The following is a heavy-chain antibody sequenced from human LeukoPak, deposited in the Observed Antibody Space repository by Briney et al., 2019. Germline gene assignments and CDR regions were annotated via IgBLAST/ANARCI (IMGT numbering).Heavy chain of an antibody. D-gene: IGHD6-19*01. J-gene: IGHJ4*02. CDR2: IYYSGST. Sequence: SETLSLTCTVSGGSISSSSYYWGWIRRPPGKGLEWIGSIYYSGSTYYNPSLKSRVTISVDTSKNQFSLKLSSVTAADTAVYYCARVYSSGWPPGFDYWGQGTLVTVSS. CDR1: GGSISSSSYY. V-gene: IGHV4-39*07. CDR3: ARVYSSGWPPGFDY.